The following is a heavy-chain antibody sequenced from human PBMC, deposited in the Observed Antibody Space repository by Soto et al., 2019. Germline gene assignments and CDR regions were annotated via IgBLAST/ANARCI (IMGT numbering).Heavy chain of an antibody. J-gene: IGHJ4*02. V-gene: IGHV3-23*01. Sequence: EVQLLESGGGLVQPGGSLRISCAASGFTFSSYAMSWVRQAPGKGLECLSTISGSGGSAYYADSVKGRFTIARDNSKNTLHLQMNSLRAEDTAVYYCAKASDYDDILTGLHWGQGTLFTVSA. D-gene: IGHD3-9*01. CDR2: ISGSGGSA. CDR3: AKASDYDDILTGLH. CDR1: GFTFSSYA.